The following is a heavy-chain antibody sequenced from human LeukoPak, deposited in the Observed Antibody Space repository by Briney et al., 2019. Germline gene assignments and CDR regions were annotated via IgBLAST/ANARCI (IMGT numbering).Heavy chain of an antibody. Sequence: SETLSLTCTVSGGSISSSSYYWGWIRQPPGKGLEWIGSIYYSGSTYYNPSLKSRVTISIDTSKNQFSLKLSSVTAADTAVYYCARLRYYYGSGSYYLPGAKYYYYYMDVWGKGTTVTISS. D-gene: IGHD3-10*01. CDR2: IYYSGST. CDR1: GGSISSSSYY. J-gene: IGHJ6*03. CDR3: ARLRYYYGSGSYYLPGAKYYYYYMDV. V-gene: IGHV4-39*01.